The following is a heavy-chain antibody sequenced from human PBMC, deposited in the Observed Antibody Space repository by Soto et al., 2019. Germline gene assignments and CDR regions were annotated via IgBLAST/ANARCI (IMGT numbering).Heavy chain of an antibody. D-gene: IGHD1-26*01. CDR3: ASAELQRALPFDY. Sequence: LSLTCTVSGGSVSSGSYYWSWIRQPPGKGLEWIGYIYYSGSTNYNPSLKSRVTISVDTSKNQFSLKLSSVTAADTAVYYCASAELQRALPFDYWGQGTLVTVSS. V-gene: IGHV4-61*01. CDR1: GGSVSSGSYY. J-gene: IGHJ4*02. CDR2: IYYSGST.